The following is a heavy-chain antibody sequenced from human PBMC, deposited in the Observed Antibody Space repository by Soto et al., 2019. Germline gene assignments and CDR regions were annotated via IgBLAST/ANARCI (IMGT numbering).Heavy chain of an antibody. V-gene: IGHV3-11*06. CDR2: ISSSSSYT. J-gene: IGHJ4*02. D-gene: IGHD4-4*01. CDR1: GFTFSDYY. CDR3: ARSLGDYSNFEFDY. Sequence: QVQLVESGGGLVKPGGSLRLSCAASGFTFSDYYMSWIRQAPGKGLEWVSYISSSSSYTNYADSVKGRFTIARDNAKNSLYLQMNSLRAEDTAVYYCARSLGDYSNFEFDYWGQGNLVTVSS.